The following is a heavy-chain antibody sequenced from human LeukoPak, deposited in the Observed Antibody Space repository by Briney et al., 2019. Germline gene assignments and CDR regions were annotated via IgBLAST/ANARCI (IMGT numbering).Heavy chain of an antibody. Sequence: GGSLRLSCATSGLSLSRNGMHWVRQAPGQGLEWVAFIPYDGSNKFYADSVKGRFTISRDNSKNTLYLQMNSLRAEDTAVYYCAKGVGGSANYYYMDVWGKGTTVTVSS. D-gene: IGHD3-10*01. V-gene: IGHV3-30*02. CDR2: IPYDGSNK. J-gene: IGHJ6*03. CDR1: GLSLSRNG. CDR3: AKGVGGSANYYYMDV.